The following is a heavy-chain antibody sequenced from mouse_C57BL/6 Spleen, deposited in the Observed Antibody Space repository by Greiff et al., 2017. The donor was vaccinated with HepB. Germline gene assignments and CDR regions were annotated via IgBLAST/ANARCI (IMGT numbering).Heavy chain of an antibody. CDR3: TIDYYGSPPFAY. CDR1: GYTFTSYW. Sequence: QVHVKQPGAELVRPGSSVKLSCKASGYTFTSYWMHWVKQRPIQGLEWIGNIDPSDSETNYNQKFKDKATLTVDKSSSTAYMQLSSLTSEDSAVYYCTIDYYGSPPFAYWGQGTLVTVSA. D-gene: IGHD1-1*01. V-gene: IGHV1-52*01. J-gene: IGHJ3*01. CDR2: IDPSDSET.